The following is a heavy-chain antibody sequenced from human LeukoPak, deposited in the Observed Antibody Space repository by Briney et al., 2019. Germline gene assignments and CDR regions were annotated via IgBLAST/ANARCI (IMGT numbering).Heavy chain of an antibody. D-gene: IGHD3-3*01. CDR1: GGSFSSSSYY. V-gene: IGHV4-39*01. J-gene: IGHJ4*02. CDR3: ARALGGYYGTYYFDY. CDR2: IYYSGST. Sequence: PSETLSLTCTVSGGSFSSSSYYWGWIRQPPGKGLEWIGSIYYSGSTYYNPSLKSRVTISVDTSKNQFSLKLSSVTATDTAVYYCARALGGYYGTYYFDYWGQGTLVTVSS.